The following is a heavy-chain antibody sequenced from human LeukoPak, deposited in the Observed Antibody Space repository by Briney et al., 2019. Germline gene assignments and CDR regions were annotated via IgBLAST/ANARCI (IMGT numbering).Heavy chain of an antibody. CDR3: AKIRAPSGWFNSDY. CDR1: GSTFSNYV. D-gene: IGHD6-19*01. J-gene: IGHJ4*02. Sequence: GGSLRLSCAASGSTFSNYVMSWVRQAPGKGLEWVSGISGSGDSTYYADSVKGRFTISRDNSKNTLYLQMNSLRVEDTAAYYCAKIRAPSGWFNSDYWGQGTLVTVSS. CDR2: ISGSGDST. V-gene: IGHV3-23*01.